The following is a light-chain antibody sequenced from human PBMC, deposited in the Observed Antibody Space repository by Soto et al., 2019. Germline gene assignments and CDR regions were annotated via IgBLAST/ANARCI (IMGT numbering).Light chain of an antibody. V-gene: IGLV2-23*01. CDR1: SSDVGSYNL. CDR2: EGS. Sequence: QSVVTQPASVSGSPGRSITMSCTGTSSDVGSYNLVSWYQQHPGKAPKLMIYEGSKRPSGVSNRFSGSKSGNTASLTISGLQAEDEADYYCCSYAGSSTVVFGGGTKLTVL. J-gene: IGLJ2*01. CDR3: CSYAGSSTVV.